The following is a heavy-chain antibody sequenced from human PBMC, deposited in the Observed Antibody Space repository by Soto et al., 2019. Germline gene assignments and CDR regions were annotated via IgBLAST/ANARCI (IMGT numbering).Heavy chain of an antibody. V-gene: IGHV2-5*02. CDR2: IYWDDDK. CDR3: AHRVLRTVFGLVTTTAIYFDF. J-gene: IGHJ4*02. CDR1: GFSLTTSGVG. Sequence: QITLKESGPTVVKPTETLTLTCTFSGFSLTTSGVGVGWVRQSPGKAPEWLALIYWDDDKRYSTSLKSRLTITTDTSKNQVVLTMANVDPADTATYSCAHRVLRTVFGLVTTTAIYFDFWGQGTPVVVSS. D-gene: IGHD3-3*01.